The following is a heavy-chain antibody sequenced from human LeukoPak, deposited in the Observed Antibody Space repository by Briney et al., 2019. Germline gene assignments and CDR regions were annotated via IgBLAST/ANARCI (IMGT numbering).Heavy chain of an antibody. CDR2: IKTDGSET. CDR3: VKNDGWFHLAQ. J-gene: IGHJ4*02. D-gene: IGHD6-19*01. V-gene: IGHV3-7*03. Sequence: GGSLRLSCAASGFTFSSYAMSWVRQAPGKGLEWVGHIKTDGSETYYLDSLKGRISISRDNTNNALYLQMNSLRVEDTAVYYCVKNDGWFHLAQWGQGTLVTVSS. CDR1: GFTFSSYA.